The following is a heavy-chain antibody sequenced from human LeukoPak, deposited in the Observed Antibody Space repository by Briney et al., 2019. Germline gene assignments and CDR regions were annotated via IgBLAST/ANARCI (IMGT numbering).Heavy chain of an antibody. Sequence: PGGSLRLSCAASGFTFSYYSMNWVRQAPGKGLEWVSYISDSSDAIYYADSVKGRFTISRDNAKNSLYLQMNSLRAEDTAVYYCAKNAEREKHFTPKRYKWNSYFDYWGQGTLVTVSS. J-gene: IGHJ4*02. V-gene: IGHV3-48*01. CDR3: AKNAEREKHFTPKRYKWNSYFDY. CDR1: GFTFSYYS. CDR2: ISDSSDAI. D-gene: IGHD1-7*01.